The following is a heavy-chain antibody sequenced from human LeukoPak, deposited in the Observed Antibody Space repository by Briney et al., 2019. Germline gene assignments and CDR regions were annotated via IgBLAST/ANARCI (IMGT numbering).Heavy chain of an antibody. V-gene: IGHV3-53*01. D-gene: IGHD5-18*01. CDR3: ATSYSYGPFDY. CDR2: IYSGGST. Sequence: GGSLRLSCAASGFTVSSNYMSWVRQAPGKGLEWVSVIYSGGSTYYADSVKGRFTISRDNSKNTLYLQMNSLRAEDTAVYYCATSYSYGPFDYWGQGTLVTVSS. J-gene: IGHJ4*02. CDR1: GFTVSSNY.